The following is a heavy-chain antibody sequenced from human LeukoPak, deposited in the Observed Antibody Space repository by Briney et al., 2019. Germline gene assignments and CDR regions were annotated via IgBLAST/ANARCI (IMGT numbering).Heavy chain of an antibody. CDR1: GYTSTSYY. D-gene: IGHD2-2*01. CDR2: INPSGGST. CDR3: ARAYCSSTSCYANYFDY. J-gene: IGHJ4*02. Sequence: EASVKVSCKASGYTSTSYYMHWVRQAPGQGLEWMGIINPSGGSTSYAQKFQGRVTMTRDTSTSTVYMELSSLRSEDTAVYYCARAYCSSTSCYANYFDYWGQGTLVTVSS. V-gene: IGHV1-46*01.